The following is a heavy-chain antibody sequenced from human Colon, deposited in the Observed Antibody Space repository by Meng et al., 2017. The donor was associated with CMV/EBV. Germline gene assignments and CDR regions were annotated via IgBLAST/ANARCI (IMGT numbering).Heavy chain of an antibody. CDR3: VQDFQSADRCYGDCLKE. J-gene: IGHJ4*02. CDR2: SSGSDDVT. D-gene: IGHD2-21*02. Sequence: GLHFTKYAMTWVRQAPGKGLEWVSTSSGSDDVTYYADSVRGRFTISRDNYRSTLFLQMNSLRAEDTAIYYCVQDFQSADRCYGDCLKEWGRGTLVTVSS. V-gene: IGHV3-23*01. CDR1: GLHFTKYA.